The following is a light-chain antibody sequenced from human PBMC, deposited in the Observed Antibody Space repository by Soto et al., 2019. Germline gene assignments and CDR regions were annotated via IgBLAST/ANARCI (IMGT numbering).Light chain of an antibody. CDR1: QNINVW. J-gene: IGKJ1*01. Sequence: DIQMTQSPSTLSASIGDRVTITCRASQNINVWLAWYQQKPGKAPKFLIYQASTLQSGVPSRFSGSGSGTEFTLTISSLQPDDFATYYCQQHEAYPRTFGQGTTVEIK. CDR3: QQHEAYPRT. V-gene: IGKV1-5*03. CDR2: QAS.